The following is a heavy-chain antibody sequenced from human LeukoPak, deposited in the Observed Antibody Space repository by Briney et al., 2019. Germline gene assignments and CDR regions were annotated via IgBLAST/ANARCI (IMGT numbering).Heavy chain of an antibody. D-gene: IGHD2-15*01. CDR1: GFTFSSYG. Sequence: GGSLRLSCAASGFTFSSYGMHWVRQAPGKGLEWMAFIRYDGSNKYYADSVKGRFTISRDNSKNTLYLQMNSLRAEDTAVYYCAKEGVVAVAATDDFDYWGQGTLVTVSS. V-gene: IGHV3-30*02. CDR2: IRYDGSNK. CDR3: AKEGVVAVAATDDFDY. J-gene: IGHJ4*02.